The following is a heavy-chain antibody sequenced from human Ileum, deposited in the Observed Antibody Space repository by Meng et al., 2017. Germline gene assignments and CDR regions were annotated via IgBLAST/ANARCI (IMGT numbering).Heavy chain of an antibody. Sequence: SGTPCLTWPVCGGSFRGSHRSCIRQHPGKRLDWIEEINLSGSTNYNPSLKSRVTISVDTSKNQVSLKLSSVTAADTAVYYCARGRITRLGELFGYWGQGTLVTVSS. CDR1: GGSFRGSH. CDR2: INLSGST. CDR3: ARGRITRLGELFGY. V-gene: IGHV4-34*01. D-gene: IGHD3-16*01. J-gene: IGHJ4*02.